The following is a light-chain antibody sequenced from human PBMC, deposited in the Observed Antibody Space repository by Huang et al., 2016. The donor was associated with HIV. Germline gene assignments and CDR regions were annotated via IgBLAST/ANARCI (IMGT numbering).Light chain of an antibody. CDR3: QQRSNWPLT. CDR1: QSISSS. J-gene: IGKJ3*01. Sequence: EIVLTQSPATLSLSPGERATLSCRASQSISSSLAWYQQKPGQPPRLLIYDASNRATGIPARFSGSGSGTDFTLTISSLEPEDFAVYYCQQRSNWPLTFGPGTKVDIK. V-gene: IGKV3-11*01. CDR2: DAS.